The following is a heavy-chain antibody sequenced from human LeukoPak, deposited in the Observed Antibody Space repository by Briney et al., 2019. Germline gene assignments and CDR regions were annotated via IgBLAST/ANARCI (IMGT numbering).Heavy chain of an antibody. CDR3: VRAYNREAVTGPTNAPFDY. CDR1: GYTFTNYY. Sequence: ASVKVSCKASGYTFTNYYMHWVRQAPGQGLEWMGIINPSDGSRSYAQKFQGRVTMTRDTSKSTVYMELSSLRSEDTAAYYCVRAYNREAVTGPTNAPFDYWGQGTPVPVSS. D-gene: IGHD6-19*01. J-gene: IGHJ4*02. CDR2: INPSDGSR. V-gene: IGHV1-46*01.